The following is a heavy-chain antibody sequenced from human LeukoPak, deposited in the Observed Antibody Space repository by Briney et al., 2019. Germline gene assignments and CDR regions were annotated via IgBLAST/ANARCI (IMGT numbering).Heavy chain of an antibody. CDR3: GRERVAAEGGGFDP. CDR2: ISSSSSYI. CDR1: GFTFSSYS. J-gene: IGHJ5*02. D-gene: IGHD6-25*01. V-gene: IGHV3-21*01. Sequence: PGGSLRLSCAASGFTFSSYSMNWVRQAPGKGLEWVSSISSSSSYIYYADSVKGRFTISRDNAKNSLYLQMNSLRAEDTAVYCCGRERVAAEGGGFDPWGQGTLVTVSS.